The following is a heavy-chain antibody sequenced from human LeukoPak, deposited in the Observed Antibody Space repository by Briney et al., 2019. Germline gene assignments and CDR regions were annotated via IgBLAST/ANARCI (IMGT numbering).Heavy chain of an antibody. V-gene: IGHV3-48*03. D-gene: IGHD6-19*01. J-gene: IGHJ3*02. CDR2: ITSTGTTI. Sequence: PRGSLRLSCAASGFTFSSYQMTWVRQAPGKGLQWVSYITSTGTTIHYADSVKGRFTISRDNANNSLFLQMNSLRAEDTAVYYCARIYSSGRGNDALDIWGQGTMVSVSS. CDR3: ARIYSSGRGNDALDI. CDR1: GFTFSSYQ.